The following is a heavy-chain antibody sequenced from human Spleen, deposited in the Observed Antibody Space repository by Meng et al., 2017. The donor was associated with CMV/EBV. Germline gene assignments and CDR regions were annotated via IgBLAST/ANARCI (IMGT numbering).Heavy chain of an antibody. J-gene: IGHJ3*01. CDR1: GYAFTGYY. V-gene: IGHV1-2*02. CDR3: ARAGLNNQPLLLVIWAFDV. Sequence: ASVKVSCKSSGYAFTGYYMHWVRQAPGQGLEWMGWINPNSGGTKYVQKFQGRVTMTRDTSISTAYMELRRLTSDDTAVYYCARAGLNNQPLLLVIWAFDVWGQETMVTVSS. D-gene: IGHD2-21*02. CDR2: INPNSGGT.